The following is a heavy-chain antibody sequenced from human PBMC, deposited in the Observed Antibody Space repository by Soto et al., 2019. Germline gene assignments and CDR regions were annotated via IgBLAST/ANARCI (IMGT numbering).Heavy chain of an antibody. CDR3: ARRAKSFDP. J-gene: IGHJ5*02. Sequence: TSETLSLTCSVSGGSISSYYWTWIRQPPGRGLEWIGYISYDGNTNSNPSLKSRVTMSVDTTKSQFSLKLSSVTAADTAVYYCARRAKSFDPSGQGTLVTVSS. CDR2: ISYDGNT. CDR1: GGSISSYY. V-gene: IGHV4-59*08.